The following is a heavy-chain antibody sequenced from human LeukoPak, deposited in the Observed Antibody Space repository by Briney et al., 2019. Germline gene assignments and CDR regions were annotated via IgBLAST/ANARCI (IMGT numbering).Heavy chain of an antibody. D-gene: IGHD3-22*01. J-gene: IGHJ4*02. CDR1: GGTFSSYA. CDR3: ARGPYYYDSSGYYPSDY. V-gene: IGHV1-69*04. CDR2: IIPILGIA. Sequence: GASVKVSCKASGGTFSSYAISWVRQAPGQGLEWMGRIIPILGIANYAQKFQGRVTITADKSTSTAYMELSSLRSEDTAVYYCARGPYYYDSSGYYPSDYWGQGTLVTVSS.